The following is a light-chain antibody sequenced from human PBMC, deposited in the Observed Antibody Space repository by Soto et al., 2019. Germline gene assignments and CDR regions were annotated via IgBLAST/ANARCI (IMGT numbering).Light chain of an antibody. J-gene: IGKJ1*01. Sequence: EIVLTQSPGTLSLSPGERATLSCRASQSVSSSYLAWYQPKPGQAPRLLLYGASSRATGIPDRFSGSGSGTDFTLTISRLEPEDFVVYYCQQYGSSPWTFGQGTKVDIK. CDR2: GAS. CDR3: QQYGSSPWT. CDR1: QSVSSSY. V-gene: IGKV3-20*01.